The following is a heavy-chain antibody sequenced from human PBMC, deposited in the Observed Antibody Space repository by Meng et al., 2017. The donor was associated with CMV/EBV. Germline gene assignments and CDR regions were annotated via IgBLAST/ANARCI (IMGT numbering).Heavy chain of an antibody. CDR3: ARGTEDYDFWLDY. J-gene: IGHJ4*02. Sequence: GSLRLSCTVSGGSISSYYWSWIRQPPGKGLEWIGYIYYSGSTNYNPSLKSRVTISVDTSKNQFSLKLSSVTAADTAVYYCARGTEDYDFWLDYWGQGTRVTVSS. V-gene: IGHV4-59*01. D-gene: IGHD3-3*01. CDR2: IYYSGST. CDR1: GGSISSYY.